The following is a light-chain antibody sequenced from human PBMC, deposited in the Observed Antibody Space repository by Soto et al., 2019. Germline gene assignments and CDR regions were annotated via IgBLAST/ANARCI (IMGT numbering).Light chain of an antibody. Sequence: VVTQSPGTLSLSPGERATLSCRASQSVSSSYLAWYQQKPGQAPRLLIYGASSRATGIPDRFSGSGSGTDFTLTISRLEPEDFAMYYCHQYGTSPPVTFAQGTRLAIK. CDR1: QSVSSSY. J-gene: IGKJ5*01. V-gene: IGKV3-20*01. CDR2: GAS. CDR3: HQYGTSPPVT.